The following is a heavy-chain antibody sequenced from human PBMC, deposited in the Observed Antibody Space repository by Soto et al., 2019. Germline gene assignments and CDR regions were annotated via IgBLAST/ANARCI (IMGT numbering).Heavy chain of an antibody. V-gene: IGHV1-18*01. CDR3: ARGPXFWSGYAPLYYYYGMDV. CDR2: ISAYNGNT. Sequence: GGSVKVSCKASGYTFTSYGISCVRQAPGQVLEGMGWISAYNGNTNYAQKLQGRVTMTTDTSTSTAYMELRSLRSDDTAVYYCARGPXFWSGYAPLYYYYGMDVWGQGTTVTVSS. J-gene: IGHJ6*02. D-gene: IGHD3-3*01. CDR1: GYTFTSYG.